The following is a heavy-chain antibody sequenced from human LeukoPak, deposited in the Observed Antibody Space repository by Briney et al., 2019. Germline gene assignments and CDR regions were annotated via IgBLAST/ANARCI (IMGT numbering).Heavy chain of an antibody. D-gene: IGHD5-12*01. CDR1: GFTFDDYA. V-gene: IGHV3-9*01. Sequence: PGGSLRLSCAASGFTFDDYAMHWVRQAPGKGLEWVSGISWNSGSTGYADSVKGRFTISRDNAKNSLYLQMNSPRAEDTALYYCAKGVRGYSGYDQMGSYWYFDLWGRGTLVTVSS. J-gene: IGHJ2*01. CDR2: ISWNSGST. CDR3: AKGVRGYSGYDQMGSYWYFDL.